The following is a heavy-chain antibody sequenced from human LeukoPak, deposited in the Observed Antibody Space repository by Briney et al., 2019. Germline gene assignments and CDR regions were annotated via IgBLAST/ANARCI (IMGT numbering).Heavy chain of an antibody. Sequence: GGSLRLSCAASGFTFSSYWMNWVRQAPGKGLEWVSYISSSGSTIYYADSVRGRFTISRDNAKNSLYLQMNSLRAEDTAVYYCAREGEQIDYWGQGTLVTVSS. CDR1: GFTFSSYW. J-gene: IGHJ4*02. V-gene: IGHV3-48*04. D-gene: IGHD3-16*01. CDR3: AREGEQIDY. CDR2: ISSSGSTI.